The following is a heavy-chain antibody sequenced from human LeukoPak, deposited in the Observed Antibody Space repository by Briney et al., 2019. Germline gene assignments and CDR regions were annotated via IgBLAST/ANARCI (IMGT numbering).Heavy chain of an antibody. D-gene: IGHD1-26*01. Sequence: SETLSLTCTVSGGSFSDYYWTWIRQPPGKGLEWIGYIFYNGGTNYSPSLKSRLTMSVDTSKKQYALKLSSVTAADTAVYYCASHRYSATYYADYWGQGTLVTVSS. CDR2: IFYNGGT. J-gene: IGHJ4*02. CDR1: GGSFSDYY. V-gene: IGHV4-59*08. CDR3: ASHRYSATYYADY.